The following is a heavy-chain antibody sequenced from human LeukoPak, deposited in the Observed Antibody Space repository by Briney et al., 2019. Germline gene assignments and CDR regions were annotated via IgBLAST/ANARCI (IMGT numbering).Heavy chain of an antibody. CDR1: GYTFTGYY. J-gene: IGHJ4*02. CDR2: INPDSGGT. D-gene: IGHD6-13*01. V-gene: IGHV1-2*02. CDR3: ATAKGGSSWLYY. Sequence: ASVKVSCKASGYTFTGYYMHWVRQAPGQGLEWMGWINPDSGGTNYAQKFQGRVTMTRDTSISTAYMDLSRLRSDDTAVYYCATAKGGSSWLYYWGQGTLVTVSS.